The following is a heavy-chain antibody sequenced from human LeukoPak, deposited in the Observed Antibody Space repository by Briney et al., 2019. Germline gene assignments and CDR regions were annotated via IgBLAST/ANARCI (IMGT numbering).Heavy chain of an antibody. Sequence: PSETLSLTCTVSGGSISSSSYYWGWIRQPPGKGLEWIGSIYYSGSTYYNPSLKSRVTISVDTSKNQFSLKLSSVTAADTAVYYCARRGGGCTNGVCYLFDYWGQGTLVTVSS. V-gene: IGHV4-39*01. D-gene: IGHD2-8*01. CDR1: GGSISSSSYY. CDR3: ARRGGGCTNGVCYLFDY. CDR2: IYYSGST. J-gene: IGHJ4*02.